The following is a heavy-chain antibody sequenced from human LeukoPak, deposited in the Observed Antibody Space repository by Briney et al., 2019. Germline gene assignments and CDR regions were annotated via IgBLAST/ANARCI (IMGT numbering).Heavy chain of an antibody. D-gene: IGHD3-10*01. J-gene: IGHJ6*03. Sequence: ASVKVSCKASGYTFTGYYMHWVRQAPGQGLEWMGWINPNSGGTNYARKFQGRVTMTRDTSISTAYMELSRLRSDDTAVYYCARGSGSYPLSDYYYMDVWGKGTTVTVSS. CDR3: ARGSGSYPLSDYYYMDV. CDR2: INPNSGGT. V-gene: IGHV1-2*02. CDR1: GYTFTGYY.